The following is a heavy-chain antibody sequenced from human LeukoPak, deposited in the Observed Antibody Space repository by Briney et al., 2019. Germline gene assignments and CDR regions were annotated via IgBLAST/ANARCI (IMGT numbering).Heavy chain of an antibody. CDR3: AREGDYVWGSYRPFDY. D-gene: IGHD3-16*02. V-gene: IGHV3-30-3*01. CDR2: ISYDGSNK. Sequence: PGRSLRLSCAASGFTFSSYAMHWVPQAPGKGLEWVAVISYDGSNKYYADSVKGRFTISRDNSKNTLYLQMNSLRAEDTAVYYCAREGDYVWGSYRPFDYWGQGTLVTVSS. CDR1: GFTFSSYA. J-gene: IGHJ4*02.